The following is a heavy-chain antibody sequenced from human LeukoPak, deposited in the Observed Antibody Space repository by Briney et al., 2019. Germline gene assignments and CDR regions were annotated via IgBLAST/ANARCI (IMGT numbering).Heavy chain of an antibody. V-gene: IGHV3-23*01. J-gene: IGHJ3*01. D-gene: IGHD3-3*01. Sequence: GGSLTLSCIVSGFTLSDCSMSWVRQAPGKGLEWVSAMSGSGASTIYADSVRGRFTISRDNSKNTLYLQMDSLRAEDTAVYYCAKTDRTGALGRFRMRSDAFDVWGQGTMVTVSS. CDR2: MSGSGAST. CDR3: AKTDRTGALGRFRMRSDAFDV. CDR1: GFTLSDCS.